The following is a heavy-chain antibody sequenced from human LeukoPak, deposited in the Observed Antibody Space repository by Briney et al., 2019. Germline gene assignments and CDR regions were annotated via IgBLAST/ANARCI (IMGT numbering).Heavy chain of an antibody. CDR2: MKQDGSEK. J-gene: IGHJ4*02. CDR3: ARPIAYYDSSGYAFLFDY. D-gene: IGHD3-22*01. V-gene: IGHV3-7*01. Sequence: PGGSLRLSCAASGFTFSNYWMSWVRQAPGKGLEWVANMKQDGSEKYYVDSVKGRFTISRDNAKNSLYLQMNSLRAEDTAVYYCARPIAYYDSSGYAFLFDYWGQGTLVTVSS. CDR1: GFTFSNYW.